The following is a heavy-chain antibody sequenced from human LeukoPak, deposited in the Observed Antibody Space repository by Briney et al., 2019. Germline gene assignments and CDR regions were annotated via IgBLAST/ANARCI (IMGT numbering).Heavy chain of an antibody. D-gene: IGHD3-3*01. CDR2: IYTSGST. J-gene: IGHJ4*02. V-gene: IGHV4-4*07. CDR1: GGSISSYY. Sequence: SETLSLTCTVSGGSISSYYWSWIRQPAGKGLEWIGRIYTSGSTNYNPSLKSRVTISVDTSKNQFSLKLSSVTAADTAVYYCARGRPGLRFSSYFDYWGQGTLVTVSS. CDR3: ARGRPGLRFSSYFDY.